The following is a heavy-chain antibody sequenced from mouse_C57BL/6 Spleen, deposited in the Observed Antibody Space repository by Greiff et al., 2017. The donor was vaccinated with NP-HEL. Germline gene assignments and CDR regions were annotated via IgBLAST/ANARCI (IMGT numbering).Heavy chain of an antibody. D-gene: IGHD4-1*01. CDR1: GYSFTSYY. V-gene: IGHV1-66*01. J-gene: IGHJ2*01. CDR2: IYPGSGNT. CDR3: ARPLTGTGYYFDY. Sequence: QVQLQQSGPELVKPGASVKISCKASGYSFTSYYIHWVKQRPGQGLEWIGWIYPGSGNTKYNEKFKGKATLTADTSSSTAYMQLSSLTSEDSAVYYCARPLTGTGYYFDYWGQGTTLTVSS.